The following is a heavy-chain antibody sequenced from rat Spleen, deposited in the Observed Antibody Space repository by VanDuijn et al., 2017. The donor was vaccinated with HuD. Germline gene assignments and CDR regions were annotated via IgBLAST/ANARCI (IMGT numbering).Heavy chain of an antibody. V-gene: IGHV2S63*01. Sequence: EVQLKESGPGLVQPSQTLSLTCTVSGFSLTDYSVHWVRQPPGKGLEWLGVMWSGGSTAYNSALKSRLSSSRDTSKSQVFLKMNSLQTEDTAIYYCTRERANWELRGYFDYWGQGVMVTVSS. CDR3: TRERANWELRGYFDY. J-gene: IGHJ2*01. D-gene: IGHD5-1*01. CDR1: GFSLTDYS. CDR2: MWSGGST.